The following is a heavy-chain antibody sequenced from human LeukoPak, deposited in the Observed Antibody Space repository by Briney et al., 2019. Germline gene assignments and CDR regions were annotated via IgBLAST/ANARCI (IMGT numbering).Heavy chain of an antibody. CDR2: ISESGVST. V-gene: IGHV3-23*01. D-gene: IGHD6-13*01. Sequence: GGSLRLSCVASEFTFPSYAMTWVRQAPGEGLDWVSSISESGVSTYYADSVKGRFTISRDNSKNTLYLQMNSLRAEDTAVYYCAKVMYSSSWSFGYWGQGTLVTVSS. CDR3: AKVMYSSSWSFGY. J-gene: IGHJ4*02. CDR1: EFTFPSYA.